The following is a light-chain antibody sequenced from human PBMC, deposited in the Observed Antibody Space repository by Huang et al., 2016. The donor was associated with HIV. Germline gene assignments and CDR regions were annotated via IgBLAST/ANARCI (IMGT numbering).Light chain of an antibody. CDR1: QTISSY. J-gene: IGKJ2*01. Sequence: DIQMTQSPSSLSASVGDRVTITCRARQTISSYLNWYQQKPGKAPKLLIYGASSLQGGGPSRFSGSGSGTDFTLTISNLQPEDFATYYCQQSVSAPRYTFGQGTKLEIK. CDR2: GAS. CDR3: QQSVSAPRYT. V-gene: IGKV1-39*01.